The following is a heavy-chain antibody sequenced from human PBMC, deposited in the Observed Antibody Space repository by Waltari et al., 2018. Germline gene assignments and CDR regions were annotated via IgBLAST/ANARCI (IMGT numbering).Heavy chain of an antibody. Sequence: EVQLVESGGGLVQPGGSLRLSCVASGFIFSTYWMDWVRQAPGKGLVWVSRINSYGSSTTYADSVKGQFTSSRDNAKNTLYLHMSSLRAEDTAVYYCVRENIAAAGLESWGQGTLVTVSS. CDR2: INSYGSST. CDR1: GFIFSTYW. V-gene: IGHV3-74*01. J-gene: IGHJ4*02. CDR3: VRENIAAAGLES. D-gene: IGHD6-13*01.